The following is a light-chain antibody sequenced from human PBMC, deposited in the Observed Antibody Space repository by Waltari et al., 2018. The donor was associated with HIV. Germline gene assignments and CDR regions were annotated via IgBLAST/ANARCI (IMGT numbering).Light chain of an antibody. CDR3: QSYDSSLKVI. V-gene: IGLV1-40*01. CDR1: SSNIGAGYD. Sequence: QSVLTQPPSVPGAPGQRVTISCTGTSSNIGAGYDVHWYQQFPGSVPRLLIYVNTKRPSGVPDRFSGSKSGTSASLAISGLQAEDEADYYCQSYDSSLKVIFGGGTKVTVL. CDR2: VNT. J-gene: IGLJ2*01.